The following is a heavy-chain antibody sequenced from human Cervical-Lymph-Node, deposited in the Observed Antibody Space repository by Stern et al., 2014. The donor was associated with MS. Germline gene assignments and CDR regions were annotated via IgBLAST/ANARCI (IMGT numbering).Heavy chain of an antibody. CDR2: IIPVFGSP. D-gene: IGHD1-26*01. V-gene: IGHV1-69*12. CDR3: ARRPFGYGGTYYAFDS. CDR1: GGTFSTYD. Sequence: QDQLVQSGAEVRKPGSSVKVSCKASGGTFSTYDMNWVRQAPGQGLEWMGGIIPVFGSPDYAQKFQDRVTITADASTSTAYMELISLRSEDTAVYYCARRPFGYGGTYYAFDSWGQGTLVSVSS. J-gene: IGHJ4*02.